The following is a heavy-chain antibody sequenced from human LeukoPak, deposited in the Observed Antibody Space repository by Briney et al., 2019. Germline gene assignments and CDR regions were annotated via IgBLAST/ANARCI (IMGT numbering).Heavy chain of an antibody. D-gene: IGHD3-22*01. Sequence: GGSLRLSCAASGFTFSSYAMSWVRQAPGKGLEWVSAISGSGGSTYYADSVKGRFTISRDNSKNTLYLQMNSLRAEDTAVYYCARDRGYYDSSGYQRYYYYYMDVWGKGTTVTVSS. J-gene: IGHJ6*03. CDR3: ARDRGYYDSSGYQRYYYYYMDV. CDR2: ISGSGGST. CDR1: GFTFSSYA. V-gene: IGHV3-23*01.